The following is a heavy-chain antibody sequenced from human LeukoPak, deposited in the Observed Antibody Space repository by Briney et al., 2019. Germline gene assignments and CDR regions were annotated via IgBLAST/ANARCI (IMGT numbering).Heavy chain of an antibody. CDR3: AKDYYESSGYDR. V-gene: IGHV3-23*01. Sequence: GGPLRLSCAASSFTFSYAWMNWLRQAPGKGLEWVSAISGSGGSTYYAHSVKGRLTIYRDKSKNTLYLQMNSLRADDTAVYYCAKDYYESSGYDRWGQGTLVTVSS. J-gene: IGHJ5*02. CDR1: SFTFSYAW. D-gene: IGHD3-22*01. CDR2: ISGSGGST.